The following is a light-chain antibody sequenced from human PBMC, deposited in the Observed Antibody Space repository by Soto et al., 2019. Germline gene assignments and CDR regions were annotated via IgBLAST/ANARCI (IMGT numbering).Light chain of an antibody. CDR3: QQYGRSLWT. CDR2: GAS. V-gene: IGKV3-20*01. CDR1: QSVSSSY. J-gene: IGKJ1*01. Sequence: EIVLTQSPGTLSLSPGERATLSCRASQSVSSSYLTWYQQKPGQAPRLLIYGASSRANGIPDRFSGSGSGTDFTLTISRLEPEDFAVDYCQQYGRSLWTFGQGTKVEIK.